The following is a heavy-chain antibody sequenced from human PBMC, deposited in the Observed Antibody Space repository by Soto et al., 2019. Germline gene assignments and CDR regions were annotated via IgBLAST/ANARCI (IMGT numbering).Heavy chain of an antibody. J-gene: IGHJ4*02. CDR2: VYYSGST. CDR3: ARNTSTYFDS. V-gene: IGHV4-38-2*02. CDR1: VSSIINGDY. Sequence: PSATLSLTCTVSVSSIINGDYWCWIRQAPGKGLEWIGSVYYSGSTHYEPSLRGRIAISVDTLKNQFSLRLPSVTAADTAMYFCARNTSTYFDSWGQGIPVTFS.